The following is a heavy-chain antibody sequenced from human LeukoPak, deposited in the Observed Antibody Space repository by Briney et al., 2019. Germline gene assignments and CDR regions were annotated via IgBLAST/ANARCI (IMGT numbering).Heavy chain of an antibody. J-gene: IGHJ6*04. D-gene: IGHD3-10*01. V-gene: IGHV4-34*01. Sequence: SETLSLTCAVYGGSFSGYYWSWIRQPPGKGLEWIGEINHSGSTNYNPSLESRVTISVDTSKNQFSLKLSSVTAADTAVYYCARGLRRYYGSGSYSNYYYGMDVWGKGTTVTVSS. CDR2: INHSGST. CDR3: ARGLRRYYGSGSYSNYYYGMDV. CDR1: GGSFSGYY.